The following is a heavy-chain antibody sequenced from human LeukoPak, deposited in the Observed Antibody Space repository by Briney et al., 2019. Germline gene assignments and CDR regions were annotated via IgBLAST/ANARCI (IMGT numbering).Heavy chain of an antibody. CDR2: IKQDGSEK. CDR3: ARGGRWELLGRQELFDY. CDR1: GFTFSSYW. D-gene: IGHD1-26*01. J-gene: IGHJ4*02. V-gene: IGHV3-7*01. Sequence: GGSLRLSCAASGFTFSSYWMSWVRQAPGKGLEWVANIKQDGSEKYYVDSVKGRFTISRDNAKNSLYLQMNSLRAEDTGVYYCARGGRWELLGRQELFDYWGQGTLVTVSS.